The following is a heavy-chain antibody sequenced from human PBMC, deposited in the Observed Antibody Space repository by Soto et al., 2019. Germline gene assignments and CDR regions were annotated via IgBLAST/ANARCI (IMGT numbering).Heavy chain of an antibody. D-gene: IGHD2-2*01. J-gene: IGHJ4*02. CDR2: INHSGST. V-gene: IGHV4-34*01. CDR3: ARGVCSSTSCYYYFDY. CDR1: GGSFSGYY. Sequence: QVQLQQWGAGLLKPSETLSLTCAVYGGSFSGYYWSWIRQPPGKGLEWIGEINHSGSTNYTPSLKSRVTISVDTSKNQFSLKLSSVTAADTAVYYCARGVCSSTSCYYYFDYWGQGTLVTVSS.